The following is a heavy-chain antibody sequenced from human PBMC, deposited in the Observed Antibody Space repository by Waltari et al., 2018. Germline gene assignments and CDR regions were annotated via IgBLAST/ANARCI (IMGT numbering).Heavy chain of an antibody. CDR2: IHTSGST. Sequence: QVQLQESGPGLVKPSQTLSLTCTVSGGSISSGSYYWSWIRQPAGKGLEWIGRIHTSGSTNHNPPLKVRVTISVDTSKNQFSLRLSSVTAADTAVYYCARDWSDGSGWHDAFAIWGQGTMVTVSS. J-gene: IGHJ3*02. D-gene: IGHD6-19*01. V-gene: IGHV4-61*02. CDR1: GGSISSGSYY. CDR3: ARDWSDGSGWHDAFAI.